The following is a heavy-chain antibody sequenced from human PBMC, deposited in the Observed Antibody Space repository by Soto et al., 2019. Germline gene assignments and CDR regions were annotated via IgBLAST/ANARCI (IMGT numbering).Heavy chain of an antibody. V-gene: IGHV1-18*01. J-gene: IGHJ1*01. CDR2: ISAYNGNT. Sequence: DSVKFSCKASGYTFTSYGISWVRRAPGQGLEWMGWISAYNGNTNYAHKLQGRVTMTTDTSTSTAYMELRSLRSDDTAVYYCARDRGGSLEYFQHWGQGTLVTVSS. CDR1: GYTFTSYG. CDR3: ARDRGGSLEYFQH. D-gene: IGHD2-15*01.